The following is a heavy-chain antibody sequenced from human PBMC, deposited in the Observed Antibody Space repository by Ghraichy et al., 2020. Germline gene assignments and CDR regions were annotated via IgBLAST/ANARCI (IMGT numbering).Heavy chain of an antibody. CDR3: ARFFGVVNFFDY. Sequence: SETLSLTCTVSGGSISSYYWSWIRQPPGKGLDWIGYIYFSGSTNYNPSLKSRVTISVDTSKNQFSLRLSSVTAADTAVYYCARFFGVVNFFDYWGQGTLVTVSS. CDR2: IYFSGST. CDR1: GGSISSYY. V-gene: IGHV4-59*01. D-gene: IGHD3-3*01. J-gene: IGHJ4*02.